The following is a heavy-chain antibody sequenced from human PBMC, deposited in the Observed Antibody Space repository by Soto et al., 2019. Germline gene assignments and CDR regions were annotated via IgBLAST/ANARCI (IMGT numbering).Heavy chain of an antibody. Sequence: VASVKVSCKASGYTFTGYYMHWVRQAPGQGLEWMGWINPNSGGTNYAQKFQGRVTMTRDTSISTAYMELSRLRSDDTAVYYCARTPITMIVVVTKGFDYWGQGTLVT. V-gene: IGHV1-2*02. CDR1: GYTFTGYY. CDR3: ARTPITMIVVVTKGFDY. CDR2: INPNSGGT. D-gene: IGHD3-22*01. J-gene: IGHJ4*02.